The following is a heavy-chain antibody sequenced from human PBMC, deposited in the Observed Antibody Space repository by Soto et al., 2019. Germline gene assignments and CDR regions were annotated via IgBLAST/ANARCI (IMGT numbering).Heavy chain of an antibody. J-gene: IGHJ3*02. V-gene: IGHV3-23*01. D-gene: IGHD2-8*01. CDR3: AKDLIANNGVRAPFDM. Sequence: PGGSLRLSCAASGFNFPAYAMNWVRQAPGKGLQWVSGLVGSGGDINYADSVRGRFTVSRDNSRNTLYLQMNSLRDEDTAVYYCAKDLIANNGVRAPFDMWGRGAKVTVS. CDR2: LVGSGGDI. CDR1: GFNFPAYA.